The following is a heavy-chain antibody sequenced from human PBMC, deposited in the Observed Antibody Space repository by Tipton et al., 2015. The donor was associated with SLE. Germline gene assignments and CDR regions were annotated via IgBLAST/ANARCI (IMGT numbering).Heavy chain of an antibody. V-gene: IGHV4-31*03. CDR1: GGSISSGGYY. CDR2: IYYSGST. J-gene: IGHJ5*02. CDR3: ARDRGLESWFDP. D-gene: IGHD1-1*01. Sequence: TLSLTCTVSGGSISSGGYYWSWIRQHPGKGLEWIGYIYYSGSTYYNPSLKSRVTISVDTSKNQFSLKLSSVTAADTAVYYCARDRGLESWFDPWGQGTLVTVSS.